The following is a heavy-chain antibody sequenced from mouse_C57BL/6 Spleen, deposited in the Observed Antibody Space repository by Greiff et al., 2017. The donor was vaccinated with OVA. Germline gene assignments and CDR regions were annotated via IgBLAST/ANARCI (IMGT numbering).Heavy chain of an antibody. CDR3: TRGGRAAQATKGFDY. CDR1: GFTFSSYA. Sequence: DVKLVESGEGLVKPGGSLKLSCAASGFTFSSYAMSWVRQTPEKRLEWVAYISSGGDYIYYADTVKGRFTISRDNARNTLYLQMSSLKSEDTAMYYCTRGGRAAQATKGFDYWGQGTTLTVSS. V-gene: IGHV5-9-1*02. D-gene: IGHD3-2*02. CDR2: ISSGGDYI. J-gene: IGHJ2*01.